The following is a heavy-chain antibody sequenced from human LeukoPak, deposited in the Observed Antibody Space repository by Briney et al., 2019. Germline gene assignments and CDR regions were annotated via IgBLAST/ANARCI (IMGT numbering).Heavy chain of an antibody. CDR3: AKDAPYGYYYMDV. V-gene: IGHV3-30*02. CDR1: GFTFCSYG. D-gene: IGHD3-10*01. J-gene: IGHJ6*03. Sequence: GGSLALSCAASGFTFCSYGMHWVRQAPGKGLEWVAFIRYDGSNQYYADSVKGRFTISRGNSKNTLYLQMNSLRAEDTAVYYCAKDAPYGYYYMDVWGKGTTVTVSS. CDR2: IRYDGSNQ.